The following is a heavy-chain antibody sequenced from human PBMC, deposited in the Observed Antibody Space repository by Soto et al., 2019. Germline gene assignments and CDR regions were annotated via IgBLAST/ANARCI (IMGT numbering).Heavy chain of an antibody. CDR1: GYNFTRFG. CDR3: ARDPVAAAGTNYYYMDV. V-gene: IGHV1-18*01. D-gene: IGHD6-13*01. Sequence: ASVKVSCKSSGYNFTRFGISWVRQAPGQGLEWMGWISTYNGNTNYAQRLQGRVTMTTDTSTNTAYMELSSLRSEDTAVYYCARDPVAAAGTNYYYMDVWGKGTTVTVSS. J-gene: IGHJ6*03. CDR2: ISTYNGNT.